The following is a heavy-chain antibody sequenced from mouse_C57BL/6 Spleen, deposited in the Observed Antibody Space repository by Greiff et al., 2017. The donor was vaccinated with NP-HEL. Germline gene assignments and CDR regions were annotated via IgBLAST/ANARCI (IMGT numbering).Heavy chain of an antibody. Sequence: EVQGVESGGGLVKPGGSLKLSCAASGFTFSDYGMHWVRQAPEKGLEWVAYLSSGSSTIYYADTVKGRFTISRDNAKNTLFLQMTSLRSEDTAMYYCALYDYAVFAYWGQGTLVTVSA. CDR1: GFTFSDYG. CDR2: LSSGSSTI. J-gene: IGHJ3*01. V-gene: IGHV5-17*01. D-gene: IGHD2-4*01. CDR3: ALYDYAVFAY.